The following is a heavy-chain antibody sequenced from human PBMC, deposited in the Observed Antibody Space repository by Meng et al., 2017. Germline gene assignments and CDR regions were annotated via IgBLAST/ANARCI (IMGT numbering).Heavy chain of an antibody. J-gene: IGHJ4*02. CDR3: ATGAAAADH. D-gene: IGHD6-13*01. CDR2: IERKSDGGTI. V-gene: IGHV3-15*04. CDR1: GLRFTDAW. Sequence: VRLVDAGGGLVKPGGSLRLFCVASGLRFTDAWMSWVRQAPGKGLEWVGRIERKSDGGTIYYAAPVKGRFTISRDDSKNTLYLQMDSLINEDTAVYFCATGAAAADHWGQGTLVTVSS.